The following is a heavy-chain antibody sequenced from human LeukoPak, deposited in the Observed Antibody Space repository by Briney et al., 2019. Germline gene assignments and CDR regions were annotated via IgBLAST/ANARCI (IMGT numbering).Heavy chain of an antibody. CDR3: ARGGTEAGSGDY. CDR1: EYTFTAYY. J-gene: IGHJ4*02. Sequence: GASVKVSCKASEYTFTAYYIHWVRQPPAQGLEWMGLINPNSGGTDFAQKFQGRVTMTRDTSISTVYMELSRLRSDDTAIYYCARGGTEAGSGDYWGQGTLVTVSS. CDR2: INPNSGGT. V-gene: IGHV1-2*06. D-gene: IGHD3-10*01.